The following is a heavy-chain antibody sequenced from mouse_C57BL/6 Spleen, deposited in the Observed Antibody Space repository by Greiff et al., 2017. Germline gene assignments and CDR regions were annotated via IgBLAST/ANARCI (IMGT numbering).Heavy chain of an antibody. Sequence: VQLQQSGPELVKPGASVKISCKASGYTFTDYYMNWVKQSHGKSLEWIGDINPNNGGTSYNQKFKGKATLTVDKSSSTAYMELRSLTSEDSAVYYCATAYYSNPWFAYWGQGTLVTVSA. D-gene: IGHD2-5*01. CDR2: INPNNGGT. CDR3: ATAYYSNPWFAY. CDR1: GYTFTDYY. J-gene: IGHJ3*01. V-gene: IGHV1-26*01.